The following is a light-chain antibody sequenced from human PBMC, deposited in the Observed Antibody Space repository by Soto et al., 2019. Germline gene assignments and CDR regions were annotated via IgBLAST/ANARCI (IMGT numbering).Light chain of an antibody. V-gene: IGKV3-15*01. CDR3: QQYNTWSLIT. Sequence: EIVMTQSPATLSVSPGDTATLSCRASQSIGSNVGWYQQKPGQAPRLLIYGASTRATGISARFSGSGSGTEFSLSISSLQSEDFAVYDCQQYNTWSLITFGQGTRVEIK. CDR1: QSIGSN. J-gene: IGKJ5*01. CDR2: GAS.